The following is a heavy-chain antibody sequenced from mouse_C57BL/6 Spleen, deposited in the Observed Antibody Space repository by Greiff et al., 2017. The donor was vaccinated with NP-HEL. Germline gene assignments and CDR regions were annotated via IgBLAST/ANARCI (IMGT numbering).Heavy chain of an antibody. CDR3: ARCPPYGNYYAMDY. CDR2: IDPNGGGT. CDR1: GYTFTSYW. V-gene: IGHV1-72*01. Sequence: VQLQQPGAELVKPGASVKLSCKASGYTFTSYWLHWVKQRPGRGLEWIGKIDPNGGGTKYNEQFKSKATLTVDKPASPAYMQLSSLTSEDSAVYYCARCPPYGNYYAMDYWGQGTSVTVSS. D-gene: IGHD2-1*01. J-gene: IGHJ4*01.